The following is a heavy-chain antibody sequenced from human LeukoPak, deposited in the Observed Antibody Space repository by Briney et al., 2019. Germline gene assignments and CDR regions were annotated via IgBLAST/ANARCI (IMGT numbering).Heavy chain of an antibody. CDR1: GFTFSSYA. Sequence: PVGSLRLSCAASGFTFSSYAMSWVRQAPGKGLEWVSAISGSGGSTYYADSVKGRFTISRDNSKNTLYLQMNSLRAEDTAVYYCAKDSTGYSPINWFDPWGQGTLVTVSS. CDR3: AKDSTGYSPINWFDP. CDR2: ISGSGGST. V-gene: IGHV3-23*01. D-gene: IGHD3-9*01. J-gene: IGHJ5*02.